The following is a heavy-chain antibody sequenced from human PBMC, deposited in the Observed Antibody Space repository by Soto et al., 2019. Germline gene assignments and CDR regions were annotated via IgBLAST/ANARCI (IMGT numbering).Heavy chain of an antibody. CDR3: ARQQAMDY. Sequence: QVQLVQSGAEVKKPGASVKVSCKASGYTFVNYEINWVRQATGQGLEWLGWTNPHSGDTFYAQNFQARVTMTRNTSITTAYMELTSLISEDTAVYYCARQQAMDYWGQGTRVTVSS. J-gene: IGHJ4*02. CDR2: TNPHSGDT. V-gene: IGHV1-8*01. CDR1: GYTFVNYE.